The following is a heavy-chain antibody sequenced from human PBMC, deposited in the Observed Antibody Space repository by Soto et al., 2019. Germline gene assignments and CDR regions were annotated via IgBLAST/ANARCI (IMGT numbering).Heavy chain of an antibody. D-gene: IGHD6-19*01. J-gene: IGHJ4*02. V-gene: IGHV3-23*01. CDR2: ISGSGGRT. CDR3: AKDPYSSGSFDY. CDR1: GFTFSSYA. Sequence: GGALRLSCAASGFTFSSYAMSWVRQGPGKGLEWVSVISGSGGRTYYADLVKGRFTISRDNSKNTLYLQMNSLRAEDTAVYYCAKDPYSSGSFDYWGQGTLVNVSS.